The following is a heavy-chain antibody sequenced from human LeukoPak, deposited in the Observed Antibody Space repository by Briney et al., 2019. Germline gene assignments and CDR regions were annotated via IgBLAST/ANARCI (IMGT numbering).Heavy chain of an antibody. CDR1: GFSFSTYG. V-gene: IGHV3-30*02. CDR2: IRYDGSNK. CDR3: AKDPDY. Sequence: GGSLRLSCAASGFSFSTYGLHWVRQAPGKGLELVAFIRYDGSNKYYADSVKGRFTISRDNSKGTLYLQVNSLRAEDTAVYYCAKDPDYWGQGTLVTVSS. J-gene: IGHJ4*02.